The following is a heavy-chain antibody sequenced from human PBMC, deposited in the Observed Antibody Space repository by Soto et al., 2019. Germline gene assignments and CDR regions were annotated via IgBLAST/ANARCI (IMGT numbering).Heavy chain of an antibody. CDR2: ISGSGGST. Sequence: GGSLRLSCAASGFTFSSYAMSWVRQAPGKGLEWVSAISGSGGSTYYADSVKGRFTISRDNSKNTLYLQMNSLRAEDTAVYYCPKVRRTITIFGAFDYWGQGTLVTVSS. CDR3: PKVRRTITIFGAFDY. J-gene: IGHJ4*02. D-gene: IGHD3-3*01. V-gene: IGHV3-23*01. CDR1: GFTFSSYA.